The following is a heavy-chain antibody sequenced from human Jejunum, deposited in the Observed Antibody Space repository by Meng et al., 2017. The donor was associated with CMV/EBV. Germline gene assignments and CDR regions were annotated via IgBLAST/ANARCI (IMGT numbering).Heavy chain of an antibody. J-gene: IGHJ1*01. V-gene: IGHV3-30*02. Sequence: VQLVGSGGGVVQPGGSLRLSCAASGFTFRSYAMHWVRQAPGKGLEWVAFIWHDGSNQDYADSVKGRFTIYRDSSKNTLYLQMNSLRAEDTAVYYCGKERTGYYIQHWGQGTLVTVSS. CDR3: GKERTGYYIQH. CDR1: GFTFRSYA. D-gene: IGHD3/OR15-3a*01. CDR2: IWHDGSNQ.